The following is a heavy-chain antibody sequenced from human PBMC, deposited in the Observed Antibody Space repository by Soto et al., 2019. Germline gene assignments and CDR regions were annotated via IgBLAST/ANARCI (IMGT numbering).Heavy chain of an antibody. V-gene: IGHV3-11*01. CDR2: ISSSGSTI. J-gene: IGHJ3*02. CDR3: ASSPTRRIAVAGADAFDI. D-gene: IGHD6-19*01. CDR1: GFTFSDYY. Sequence: QVQLVESGGGLVKPGGSLRLSCAASGFTFSDYYMSWIHQAPGKGLEWVSYISSSGSTIYYADSVKGRFTISRDNAKNSLYLQMNSLRAEDTAVYYCASSPTRRIAVAGADAFDIWGQGTMVTVSS.